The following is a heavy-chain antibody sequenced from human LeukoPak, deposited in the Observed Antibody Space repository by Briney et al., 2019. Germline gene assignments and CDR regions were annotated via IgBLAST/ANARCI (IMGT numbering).Heavy chain of an antibody. J-gene: IGHJ3*02. Sequence: SETLSLTCTVSGGSISSGSHYWGWIRQPAGRGLEWIGRIYTSGSANYNPSLKSRVTISVDTSKNQFSLKLSSVTAADTAVYYCARDRSYGDSWYDAFDIWGQGTMVTVSS. CDR1: GGSISSGSHY. D-gene: IGHD4-17*01. CDR3: ARDRSYGDSWYDAFDI. V-gene: IGHV4-61*02. CDR2: IYTSGSA.